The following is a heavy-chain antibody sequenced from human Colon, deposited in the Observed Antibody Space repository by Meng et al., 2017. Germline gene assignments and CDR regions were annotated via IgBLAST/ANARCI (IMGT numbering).Heavy chain of an antibody. D-gene: IGHD1-7*01. CDR1: GDSIANSKW. CDR3: ARERVRELGLFDS. CDR2: ISNSYKT. Sequence: QLQLQAAGPGLVRPSGTLSLACVGSGDSIANSKWWSWLRQAPGKGPEWIGEISNSYKTVYSPSLKSRVRISLDKSNNQFSLTLTSVTAADTAVYYCARERVRELGLFDSWGQGILVTVSS. J-gene: IGHJ4*02. V-gene: IGHV4-4*02.